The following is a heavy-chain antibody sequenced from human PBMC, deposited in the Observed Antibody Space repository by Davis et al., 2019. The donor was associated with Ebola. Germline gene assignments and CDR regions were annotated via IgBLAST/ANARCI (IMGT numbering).Heavy chain of an antibody. J-gene: IGHJ5*02. V-gene: IGHV3-23*01. Sequence: GGSLRLSCAASGFTFSTYAMNWVRQGPGKGLEWVSGISGSGGSTDYADSVKGRFTISRDNAKNSLYLQMNSLRAEDTAVYYCARSVVVVVAATRGDTVSWFDPWGQGTLVTVSS. CDR2: ISGSGGST. D-gene: IGHD2-15*01. CDR1: GFTFSTYA. CDR3: ARSVVVVVAATRGDTVSWFDP.